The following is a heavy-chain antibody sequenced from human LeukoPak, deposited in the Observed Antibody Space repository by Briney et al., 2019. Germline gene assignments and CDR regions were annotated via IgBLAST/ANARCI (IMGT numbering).Heavy chain of an antibody. J-gene: IGHJ4*02. CDR2: ISSSSSYI. Sequence: GGSLRLSCAASRFSFSSYSMNWVRQAPGKGLEWVSSISSSSSYIYYADSVKGRFTISRDNAKNSLYLQMNSLRAEDTAVYYCARDEQQLQGFDYWGQGTLVTVSS. D-gene: IGHD6-13*01. CDR3: ARDEQQLQGFDY. CDR1: RFSFSSYS. V-gene: IGHV3-21*01.